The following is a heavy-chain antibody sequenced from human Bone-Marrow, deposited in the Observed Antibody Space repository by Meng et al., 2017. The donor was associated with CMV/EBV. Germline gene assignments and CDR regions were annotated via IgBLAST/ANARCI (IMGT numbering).Heavy chain of an antibody. V-gene: IGHV3-23*01. Sequence: GESLKISCVASGFTFSGYVMSWVRQAPGQGLEWVSAITAGRDATYYADSVKGRFTTSRDNSKHTLYLQMTRLRADDTAVFYCVKGSGRSRPYYFDYWGQGTLVTVSS. CDR3: VKGSGRSRPYYFDY. CDR2: ITAGRDAT. J-gene: IGHJ4*02. D-gene: IGHD1-26*01. CDR1: GFTFSGYV.